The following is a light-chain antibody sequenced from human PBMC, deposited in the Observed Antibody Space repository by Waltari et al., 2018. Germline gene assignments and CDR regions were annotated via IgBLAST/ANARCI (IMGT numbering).Light chain of an antibody. J-gene: IGLJ3*02. CDR1: SSDVGRYNL. CDR2: EGS. CDR3: CSYAGSSTYWV. Sequence: QSALTQPASVSGSPGQSITISCTGTSSDVGRYNLVSWYQQHPGKAPKLMIYEGSKRPSGVSNRFSGSKSGNTASLTSSGLQAEDEADYYCCSYAGSSTYWVFGGGTKLTVL. V-gene: IGLV2-23*01.